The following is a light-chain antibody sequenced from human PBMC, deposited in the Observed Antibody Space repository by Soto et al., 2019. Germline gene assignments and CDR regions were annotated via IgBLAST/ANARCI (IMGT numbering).Light chain of an antibody. Sequence: QSVLTQPPSVSAAPGQKVTISCSGSSSNIVNNYVSWYQQLPGTAPKLLIYENNKRPSGIPDRFSGSKSGTSATLGITGLQAGDEADYYCGTWDSSLSAYVFGTGTKLTVL. CDR2: ENN. J-gene: IGLJ1*01. CDR3: GTWDSSLSAYV. CDR1: SSNIVNNY. V-gene: IGLV1-51*02.